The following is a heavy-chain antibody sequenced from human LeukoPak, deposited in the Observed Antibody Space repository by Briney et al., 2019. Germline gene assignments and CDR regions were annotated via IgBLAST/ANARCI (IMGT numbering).Heavy chain of an antibody. J-gene: IGHJ4*02. CDR1: GFTFSAYG. V-gene: IGHV3-30*02. Sequence: GGSLRLSCAASGFTFSAYGMHWVRQAPGKRLEWVAFIRYDGSNEYYADSVKGRFTISRDNSKNTLYLQMNSLRAQDTAVYYCARRTSSGWYLLDYWGQGTLVTVSS. CDR3: ARRTSSGWYLLDY. CDR2: IRYDGSNE. D-gene: IGHD6-19*01.